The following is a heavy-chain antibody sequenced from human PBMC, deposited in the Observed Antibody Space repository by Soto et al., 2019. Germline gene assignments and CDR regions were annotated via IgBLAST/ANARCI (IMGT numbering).Heavy chain of an antibody. CDR1: GGSISSYY. Sequence: QVQLQESGPGLVKPSETLSLTCTVSGGSISSYYWSWIRQPPGKGLEWIGYIYYSGSTNYNPSLNSRVTISVDTSKNQFSLKLSSVTAADTAVYYCASGGPDWFDPWGQGTLVTVSS. D-gene: IGHD3-16*01. J-gene: IGHJ5*02. V-gene: IGHV4-59*01. CDR2: IYYSGST. CDR3: ASGGPDWFDP.